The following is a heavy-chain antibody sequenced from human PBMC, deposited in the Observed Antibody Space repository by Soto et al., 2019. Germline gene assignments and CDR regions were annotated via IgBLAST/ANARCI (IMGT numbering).Heavy chain of an antibody. Sequence: PGGSLRLSCAASGFTVSSNYMSWVRQAPGKGLEWVSVIYSGGSTYYADSVKGRFTISRDNSKNTLYLQMNSLRAEDTAVYYCARTAYSSSCYYFDYWGQGTLVTVSS. V-gene: IGHV3-53*01. CDR2: IYSGGST. J-gene: IGHJ4*02. CDR3: ARTAYSSSCYYFDY. CDR1: GFTVSSNY. D-gene: IGHD6-13*01.